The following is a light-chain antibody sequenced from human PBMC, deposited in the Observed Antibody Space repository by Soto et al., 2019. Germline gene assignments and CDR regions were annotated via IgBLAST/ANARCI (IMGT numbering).Light chain of an antibody. V-gene: IGLV2-8*01. CDR1: SSDVGGYNY. CDR2: DVS. Sequence: QPALTQPPSASGSPGQSVTISCTGTSSDVGGYNYVSWYQQHPGKAPKLMIYDVSKRPSGVPDRFSGSKSGNTASLTVSGLQADDEADYYCSSYAGTHVVFGTGTKVTVL. CDR3: SSYAGTHVV. J-gene: IGLJ1*01.